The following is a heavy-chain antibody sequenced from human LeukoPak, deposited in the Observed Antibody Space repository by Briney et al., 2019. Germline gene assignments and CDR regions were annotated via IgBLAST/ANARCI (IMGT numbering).Heavy chain of an antibody. CDR2: ISGSGGST. CDR1: GFTFSSYA. V-gene: IGHV3-23*01. CDR3: AKDRFRPTNFGVGTWFHP. Sequence: GYLRLSCAASGFTFSSYAMSWVRQAPGKGLEWVSAISGSGGSTYYADSVKGRFTISRDNSKNTLYLQMNSLRAEDTAVYYCAKDRFRPTNFGVGTWFHPWAQGTLVTVSS. J-gene: IGHJ5*02. D-gene: IGHD3-3*01.